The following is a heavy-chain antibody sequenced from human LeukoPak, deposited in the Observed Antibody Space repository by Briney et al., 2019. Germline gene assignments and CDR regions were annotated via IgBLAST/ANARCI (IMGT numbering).Heavy chain of an antibody. Sequence: GGSLRLSCAVSGVTFSRYWMSWVRQAPGKGLEWVANIKQDGSEKYYVDSVTGRFTIFRDNANNSLYLQMNSLIAEDTAVYYCAKVPQQSGRYDDYWGQGTLVTVSS. CDR1: GVTFSRYW. V-gene: IGHV3-7*03. CDR3: AKVPQQSGRYDDY. CDR2: IKQDGSEK. D-gene: IGHD6-13*01. J-gene: IGHJ4*02.